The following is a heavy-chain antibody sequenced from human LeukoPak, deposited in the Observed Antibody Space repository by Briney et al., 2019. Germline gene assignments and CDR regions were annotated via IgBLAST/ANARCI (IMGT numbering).Heavy chain of an antibody. CDR1: GGTFSSYA. CDR3: VSHSGVVVAAILRPLFDY. V-gene: IGHV1-69*04. CDR2: IIPILGIA. Sequence: SVKVSCKASGGTFSSYAISWVRQAPGQGLEWMGRIIPILGIANYAQKFQGRVTITADKSTSTVYMELSSLRSEDTAVYYCVSHSGVVVAAILRPLFDYWGQGTLVTVSS. J-gene: IGHJ4*02. D-gene: IGHD2-15*01.